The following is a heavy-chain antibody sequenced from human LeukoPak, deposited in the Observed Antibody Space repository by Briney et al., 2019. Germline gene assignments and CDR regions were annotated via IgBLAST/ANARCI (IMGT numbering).Heavy chain of an antibody. J-gene: IGHJ6*02. CDR1: GFTFSSYS. V-gene: IGHV3-21*01. CDR2: ISSSSSFI. CDR3: ARDTSYYDYYGMDV. Sequence: GGSLRLSCAASGFTFSSYSMNWVRQAPGKGLEWVSSISSSSSFIYYADSVKARLTISRDNAKNSLYLQMNSLRAEDTAVYYCARDTSYYDYYGMDVWGQGTTVTVSS.